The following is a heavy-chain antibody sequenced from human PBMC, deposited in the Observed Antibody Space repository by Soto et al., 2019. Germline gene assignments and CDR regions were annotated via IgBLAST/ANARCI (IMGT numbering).Heavy chain of an antibody. D-gene: IGHD3-3*01. CDR1: GYTFTRYG. Sequence: QVQLVQSGGEVKKPGASVKVSCKASGYTFTRYGFSWLRQAPGQGLEWMGWVSTYSGKTDYAQKFQGRVTMTTDTSTSTAYMELRSLRSEDTALYYCARERLTMAKSLVFDYWGQGTLVTVSS. CDR3: ARERLTMAKSLVFDY. J-gene: IGHJ4*02. V-gene: IGHV1-18*01. CDR2: VSTYSGKT.